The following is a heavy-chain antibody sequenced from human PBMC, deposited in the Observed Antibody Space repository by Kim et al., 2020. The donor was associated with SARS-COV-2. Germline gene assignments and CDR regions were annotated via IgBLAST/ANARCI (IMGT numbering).Heavy chain of an antibody. V-gene: IGHV4-59*11. CDR1: GVSITSHY. CDR2: VYHSGST. J-gene: IGHJ4*02. Sequence: SETLSLTCTVSGVSITSHYWTWIRQPPGKGLEWIGFVYHSGSTNYNPSPKSRVTMSVETSKNQFSLQLTSMTAADTAIYYCAREGYFDGGSFFFDYWGQGTLVTVSS. D-gene: IGHD2-15*01. CDR3: AREGYFDGGSFFFDY.